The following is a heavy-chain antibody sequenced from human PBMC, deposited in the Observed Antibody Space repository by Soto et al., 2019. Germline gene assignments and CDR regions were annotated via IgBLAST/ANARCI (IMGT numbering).Heavy chain of an antibody. CDR2: MNPNCGNT. D-gene: IGHD3-3*01. CDR3: ARGKVDYDFWSGYYARWFDP. J-gene: IGHJ5*02. V-gene: IGHV1-8*01. Sequence: QVQLVQSGAEVKKPGASVKVSCKASGYTFTSFDINWVRQATGQGLEWMGWMNPNCGNTGYAQNYLGSVTMTRNTSISTAYMELSSLRSEDTAVYYCARGKVDYDFWSGYYARWFDPWGQGTLVTVSS. CDR1: GYTFTSFD.